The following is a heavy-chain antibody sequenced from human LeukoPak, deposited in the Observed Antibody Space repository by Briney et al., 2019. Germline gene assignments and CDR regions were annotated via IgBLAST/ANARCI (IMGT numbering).Heavy chain of an antibody. CDR2: IYTSGST. Sequence: KPSETLSLTCTVSGASISSYYSSWIRQRAGKGLEWIGRIYTSGSTTYNPSLKSRVTMSVDTSKHQFSLKLSSVTAADTAVYYCARDLGYSGYESFDYWGQGTLVTVSS. D-gene: IGHD5-12*01. J-gene: IGHJ4*02. V-gene: IGHV4-4*07. CDR1: GASISSYY. CDR3: ARDLGYSGYESFDY.